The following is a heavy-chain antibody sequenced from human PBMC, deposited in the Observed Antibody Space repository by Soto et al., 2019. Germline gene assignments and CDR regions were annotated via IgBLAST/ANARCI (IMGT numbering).Heavy chain of an antibody. V-gene: IGHV1-69*08. CDR2: LIPAVGQA. CDR3: AGGAVHTPTWMGA. Sequence: QVQLVQSGAEVKKPGSSMKVSCKASGGAFSGYTFNWVRQAPGQGLEWMGRLIPAVGQANNAQKFQGRLTITAVESASTVYMDLTSLTSEDTAVYFCAGGAVHTPTWMGAWGQGTLVTVSS. J-gene: IGHJ5*02. CDR1: GGAFSGYT. D-gene: IGHD1-1*01.